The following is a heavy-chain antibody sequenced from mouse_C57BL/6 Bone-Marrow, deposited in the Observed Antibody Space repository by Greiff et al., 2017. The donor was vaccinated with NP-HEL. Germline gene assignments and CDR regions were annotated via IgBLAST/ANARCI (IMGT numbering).Heavy chain of an antibody. V-gene: IGHV1-81*01. CDR3: ARTDGYYGLPFAY. J-gene: IGHJ3*01. D-gene: IGHD2-3*01. CDR2: IYPRSGNT. CDR1: GYTFTSYG. Sequence: LVESGAELARPGASVKLSCKASGYTFTSYGISWVKQRTGQGLEWIGEIYPRSGNTYYNEKFKGKATLTADKSSSTAYMELRSLTSEDSAVYFCARTDGYYGLPFAYWGQGTLVTVSA.